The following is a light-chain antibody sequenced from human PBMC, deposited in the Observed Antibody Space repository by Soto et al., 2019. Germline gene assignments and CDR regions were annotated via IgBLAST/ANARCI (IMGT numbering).Light chain of an antibody. CDR1: QSISNY. CDR2: AAS. V-gene: IGKV1-39*01. CDR3: QKSYGTPLT. Sequence: DMEMTQSPSSLSASVGDRVTITCRASQSISNYLNWYQHKPGKVPKLLIYAASSLQSGVPTRFSGNGSGTDFTLTINSLQPEDFATYYCQKSYGTPLTFGGGTKIEIK. J-gene: IGKJ4*01.